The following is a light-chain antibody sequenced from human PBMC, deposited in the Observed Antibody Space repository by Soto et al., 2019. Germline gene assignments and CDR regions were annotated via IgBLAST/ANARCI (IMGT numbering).Light chain of an antibody. J-gene: IGKJ3*01. CDR2: YAS. CDR3: QHYSNWSPT. CDR1: ESVHRN. Sequence: EMVMTQSPATLSVSPGERVTLSCRASESVHRNLAWYQQKPGQGPSLLIYYASTRATGVPYRFTGSGSGTEFTITISSLQSEDFGVYHCQHYSNWSPTFGPGTKVEIK. V-gene: IGKV3-15*01.